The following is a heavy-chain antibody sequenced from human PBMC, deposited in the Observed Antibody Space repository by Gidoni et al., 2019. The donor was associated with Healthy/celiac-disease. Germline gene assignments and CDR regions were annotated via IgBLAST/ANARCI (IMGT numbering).Heavy chain of an antibody. V-gene: IGHV7-4-1*01. CDR1: GYTFTSYA. Sequence: QVQLVQSGSELKKPGAAVKVSCKASGYTFTSYAMNWVRQAPGQGLELMGWINTNTGNPTYAQGFTGRFVFSLDTSVSTAFLQIRSLKAEDTAVYSCARVLGGYHDDAFDIWGQGTMVTVSS. D-gene: IGHD5-12*01. J-gene: IGHJ3*02. CDR3: ARVLGGYHDDAFDI. CDR2: INTNTGNP.